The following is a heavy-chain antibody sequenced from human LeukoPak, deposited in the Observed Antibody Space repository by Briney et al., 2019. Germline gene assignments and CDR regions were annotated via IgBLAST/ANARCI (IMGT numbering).Heavy chain of an antibody. V-gene: IGHV3-30*07. CDR1: GFTFETYA. CDR3: AKDGRIAAAGNHPP. CDR2: PSHDGSNE. Sequence: GGSLRLSCAASGFTFETYAMHWVRQAPGKGLEWVACPSHDGSNENYADSVRGRFTISRDNSKNTLYRQMNSLRAEDTAVYYCAKDGRIAAAGNHPPWGQGTLVTVSS. J-gene: IGHJ5*02. D-gene: IGHD6-13*01.